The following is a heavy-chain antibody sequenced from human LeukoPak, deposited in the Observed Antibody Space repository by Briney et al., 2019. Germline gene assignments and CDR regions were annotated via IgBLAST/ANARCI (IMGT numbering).Heavy chain of an antibody. J-gene: IGHJ4*02. Sequence: GSSVKVSCKASEGTFSSYAISWVRQAPGQGLEWMGGIIPIFGTANYAQKFQGRVTITADESTSTAYMELSSLRSEDTAVYYCARGGVNFDWLLYDGFDYWGQGTLVTVSS. CDR2: IIPIFGTA. D-gene: IGHD3-9*01. CDR1: EGTFSSYA. CDR3: ARGGVNFDWLLYDGFDY. V-gene: IGHV1-69*01.